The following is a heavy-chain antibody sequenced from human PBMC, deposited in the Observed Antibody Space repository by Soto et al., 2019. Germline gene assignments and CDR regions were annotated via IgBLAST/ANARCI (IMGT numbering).Heavy chain of an antibody. J-gene: IGHJ6*04. Sequence: QVQLVQSGAEVKKPGASVKVSCKASGYTFTSYGISWVRQAPGQGLEWMGWISAYNGNTNYAQKLQGRVNTTTGTSTSTAYMELRSLRSDDTAVYYCARDRITIFVRGDAGGGMDVWGEGTTVTVSS. CDR2: ISAYNGNT. V-gene: IGHV1-18*01. D-gene: IGHD3-3*01. CDR3: ARDRITIFVRGDAGGGMDV. CDR1: GYTFTSYG.